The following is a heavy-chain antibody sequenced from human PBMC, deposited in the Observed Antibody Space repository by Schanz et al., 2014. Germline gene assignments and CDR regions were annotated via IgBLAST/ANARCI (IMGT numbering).Heavy chain of an antibody. D-gene: IGHD3-22*01. CDR3: ARPPHDSSGYYPFDY. J-gene: IGHJ4*02. Sequence: EVQLVESGGGLVQPGGSLRLSCAASGFTFSSYSMNWVRQAPGKGLEWVSYVSSSSSYTHYADSVKGRFTISRDNAKNSLYLQMNSLRAEDTAVYYCARPPHDSSGYYPFDYWGQGTLVTVSA. CDR1: GFTFSSYS. CDR2: VSSSSSYT. V-gene: IGHV3-48*04.